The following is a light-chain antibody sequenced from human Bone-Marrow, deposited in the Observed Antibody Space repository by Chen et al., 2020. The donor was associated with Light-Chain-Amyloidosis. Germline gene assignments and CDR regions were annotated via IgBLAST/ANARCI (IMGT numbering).Light chain of an antibody. CDR1: NIGSTS. CDR2: DDS. V-gene: IGLV3-21*02. J-gene: IGLJ3*02. Sequence: SYVLTQPSGVSVAPGQTARMAGGGNNIGSTSVHWYQQAPGQAPLLVVYDDSDRPSGIPERLSGSNSGNTATLTISRVEAGDEADYYCQVWDRSSDRPVFGGGTKLTVL. CDR3: QVWDRSSDRPV.